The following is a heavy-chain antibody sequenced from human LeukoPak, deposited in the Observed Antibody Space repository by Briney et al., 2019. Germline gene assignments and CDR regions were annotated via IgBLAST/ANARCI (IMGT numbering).Heavy chain of an antibody. Sequence: ASVKVSCKASGYTFTGYYMHWVRQAPGQGREWIGWINPNSGGTNYAQKFQGRVPMTRDTSISTAYMELSRLRSDDTAVYYCARDNNNWYDYWGQGTLVTVSS. D-gene: IGHD1-20*01. CDR3: ARDNNNWYDY. V-gene: IGHV1-2*02. J-gene: IGHJ4*02. CDR1: GYTFTGYY. CDR2: INPNSGGT.